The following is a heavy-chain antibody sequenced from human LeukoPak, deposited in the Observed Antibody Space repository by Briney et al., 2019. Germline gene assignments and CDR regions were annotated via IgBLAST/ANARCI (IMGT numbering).Heavy chain of an antibody. V-gene: IGHV5-51*01. J-gene: IGHJ6*02. Sequence: GASLQISCKGSGYSFTSYWIGWVRQMPGKGLEWMGIIYPGDSDTRYSPSFQGQVTISADKSISTAYLQWSSLKASDTAMYYCARLPQAAAGPYYYYYYGMDVWGQGTTVTVSS. CDR1: GYSFTSYW. D-gene: IGHD6-13*01. CDR3: ARLPQAAAGPYYYYYYGMDV. CDR2: IYPGDSDT.